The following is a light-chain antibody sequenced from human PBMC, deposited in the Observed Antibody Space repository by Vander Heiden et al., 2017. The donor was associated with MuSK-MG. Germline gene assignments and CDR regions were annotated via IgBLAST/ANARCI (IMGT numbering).Light chain of an antibody. Sequence: SYELTQPPSVSVSPGQTARITCSGAALPKQYAYWYQQKPGQAPVLVIYKDSERPSGIPERFSGSSSGTTVTLTISGVQAEDDADYYCQSADSSGTHGVFGGGTKMT. CDR2: KDS. V-gene: IGLV3-25*03. CDR3: QSADSSGTHGV. J-gene: IGLJ7*01. CDR1: ALPKQY.